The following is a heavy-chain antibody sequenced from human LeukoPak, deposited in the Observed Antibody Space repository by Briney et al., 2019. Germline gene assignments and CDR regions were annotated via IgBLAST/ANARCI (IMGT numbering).Heavy chain of an antibody. CDR1: GFTFSSYA. J-gene: IGHJ4*02. D-gene: IGHD5-12*01. Sequence: GGSLRLSCAASGFTFSSYAMSWVRQAPGKGLVWVSRINSDGSSITYADSVKGRFTISRDNAKNTLYLQMNSLRVEDTAVYYCAREGRVSGYDFDCWGQGTLVTVSS. CDR3: AREGRVSGYDFDC. V-gene: IGHV3-74*03. CDR2: INSDGSSI.